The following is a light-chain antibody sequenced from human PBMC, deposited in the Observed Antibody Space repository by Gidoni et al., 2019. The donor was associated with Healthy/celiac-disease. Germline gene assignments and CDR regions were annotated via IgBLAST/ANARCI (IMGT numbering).Light chain of an antibody. CDR3: SSYTSSSTYV. CDR1: RSDVGGYNY. J-gene: IGLJ1*01. CDR2: DVS. Sequence: QSALTQPASVSGSPGQPITISCTGTRSDVGGYNYVSWYQQHPGKAPKLMIYDVSKRPSGVSNRFSGSKSGNTASLTISGLQAEDEADYYCSSYTSSSTYVFGTGTKVTVL. V-gene: IGLV2-14*01.